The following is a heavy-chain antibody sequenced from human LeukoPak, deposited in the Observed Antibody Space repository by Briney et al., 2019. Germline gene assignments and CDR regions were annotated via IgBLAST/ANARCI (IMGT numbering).Heavy chain of an antibody. D-gene: IGHD1-1*01. V-gene: IGHV3-15*01. CDR2: IKGKSDGDSV. J-gene: IGHJ4*02. CDR3: TTAPSYYNFNSFDY. CDR1: GLSFSNAW. Sequence: MAGGSLRLSCSASGLSFSNAWMSWVRQTPGKGLEWIGRIKGKSDGDSVDYAAPVKGRITISGDDWKNTLFLEMTTLKTEDTGVYFCTTAPSYYNFNSFDYWGQRTVVTVSS.